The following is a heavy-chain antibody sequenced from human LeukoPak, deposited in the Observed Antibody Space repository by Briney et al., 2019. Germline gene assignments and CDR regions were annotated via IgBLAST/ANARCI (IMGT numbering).Heavy chain of an antibody. D-gene: IGHD6-6*01. CDR1: GESFSGYY. V-gene: IGHV4-34*01. Sequence: PETLSLTCAVYGESFSGYYWSWIRQPPGKGLEWIGEINHSGSTNYNPSRKSRVTISVDTSKNQFSLKLSSVTAADTAVYYCARGLKGIAARRRWFDHWGQGTLVTVSS. CDR2: INHSGST. J-gene: IGHJ5*02. CDR3: ARGLKGIAARRRWFDH.